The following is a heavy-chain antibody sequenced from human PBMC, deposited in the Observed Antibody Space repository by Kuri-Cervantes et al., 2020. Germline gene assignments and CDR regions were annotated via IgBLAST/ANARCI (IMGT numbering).Heavy chain of an antibody. Sequence: ASVKVSCKASGYTFTDYYIHWVRQAPGQGLEWMGWINPNSGGTNYAQKFQGRVTMTRDTSISTAYMELSSLRSEDTAVYYCARVPRESAARWGQGTLVTVSS. CDR1: GYTFTDYY. J-gene: IGHJ4*02. CDR3: ARVPRESAAR. CDR2: INPNSGGT. V-gene: IGHV1-2*02. D-gene: IGHD6-25*01.